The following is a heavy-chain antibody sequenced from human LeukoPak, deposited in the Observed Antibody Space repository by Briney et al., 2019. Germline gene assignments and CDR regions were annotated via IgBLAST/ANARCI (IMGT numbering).Heavy chain of an antibody. V-gene: IGHV4-59*01. D-gene: IGHD2-2*01. CDR2: IYYSGST. J-gene: IGHJ3*02. CDR3: ARIYCSSTSCYDAFDI. Sequence: SETLSLTCTVSGGSISSYYWSWIRQPPGKGLEWIGYIYYSGSTNYNPPLKSRVTISVDTSKNQFSLKLSSVTAADTAVYYCARIYCSSTSCYDAFDIWGQGTMVTVSS. CDR1: GGSISSYY.